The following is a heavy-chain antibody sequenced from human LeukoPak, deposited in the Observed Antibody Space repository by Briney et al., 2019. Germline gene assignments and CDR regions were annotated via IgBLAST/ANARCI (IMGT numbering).Heavy chain of an antibody. CDR3: AKAEGSSWGLFDY. CDR2: IIPILGIA. CDR1: GGTFSSYA. D-gene: IGHD6-13*01. J-gene: IGHJ4*02. Sequence: SVKVSCKASGGTFSSYAISWVRQAPGQGLEWMGRIIPILGIANYAQKFQGRVTITADKSTSTAYMELSSLRSEDTAVYYCAKAEGSSWGLFDYWGQGTLVTVSS. V-gene: IGHV1-69*04.